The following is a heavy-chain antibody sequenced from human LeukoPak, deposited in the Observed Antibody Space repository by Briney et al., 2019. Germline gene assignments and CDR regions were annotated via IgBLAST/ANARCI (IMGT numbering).Heavy chain of an antibody. CDR1: GFTFSSYA. D-gene: IGHD5-18*01. CDR2: ISYDGSNK. CDR3: ARGRYSWNFDY. J-gene: IGHJ4*02. Sequence: PGGSLRLSCAASGFTFSSYAMSWVRQAPGKGLEWVAVISYDGSNKYYADSVKGRFTISRDNSKNTLYLQMNSLRAEDTAVYYCARGRYSWNFDYWGQGTLVTVSS. V-gene: IGHV3-30-3*01.